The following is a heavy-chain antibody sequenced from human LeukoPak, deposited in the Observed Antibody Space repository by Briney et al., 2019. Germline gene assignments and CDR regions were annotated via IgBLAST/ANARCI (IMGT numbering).Heavy chain of an antibody. CDR3: AKDGDLYGHADY. V-gene: IGHV3-30-3*01. D-gene: IGHD4-17*01. CDR2: ISYDGSKK. J-gene: IGHJ4*02. Sequence: PGRSLRLSCAASGFTFSSYAMHWVRQAPGKGLEWVASISYDGSKKYYADSLKGRFTISRDNSKKTLYLQMNSLRAKDTAVYYCAKDGDLYGHADYWGQGTLVTVSS. CDR1: GFTFSSYA.